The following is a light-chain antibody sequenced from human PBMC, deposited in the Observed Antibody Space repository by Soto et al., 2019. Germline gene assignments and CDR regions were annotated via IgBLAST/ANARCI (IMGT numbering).Light chain of an antibody. V-gene: IGKV3-15*01. Sequence: EIVMTQSPATLSVSPGERATLSCRASQSVSSNLVWSQQKPGQVPRLLIYGASTRATGFPARFSGSGSGTEFTLTSSSLQSEDVAVYYCQQYNDWPLTFGGGTKVEIK. J-gene: IGKJ4*01. CDR1: QSVSSN. CDR2: GAS. CDR3: QQYNDWPLT.